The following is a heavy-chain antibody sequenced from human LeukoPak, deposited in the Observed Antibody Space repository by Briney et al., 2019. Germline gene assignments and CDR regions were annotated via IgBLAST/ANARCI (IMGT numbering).Heavy chain of an antibody. CDR1: GFSLRTSGMC. D-gene: IGHD3-10*01. CDR3: ARSTMVRGVPFYYYGMDV. CDR2: IDWDDDK. Sequence: SGPALVKPTQPLTLTCTFSGFSLRTSGMCVSWIRQPPGKALEWLALIDWDDDKYYSTSLKTRLTISKDTSKNQVVLTMTNMDPVDTATYYCARSTMVRGVPFYYYGMDVWGKGTTVTVSS. J-gene: IGHJ6*04. V-gene: IGHV2-70*01.